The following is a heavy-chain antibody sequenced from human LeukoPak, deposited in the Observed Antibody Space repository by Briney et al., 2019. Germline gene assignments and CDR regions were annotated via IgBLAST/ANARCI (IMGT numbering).Heavy chain of an antibody. Sequence: NPGGSLRLSCAASGFTFSSYSMNWVRQAPGKGLEWVSSISSSSSYIYYADSVKGRFTISRDNAKNSLYLQMNSLRAEDTAVYYCARDWYSSSWYNTHYYYGMDVWGQGTTVTVSS. CDR2: ISSSSSYI. V-gene: IGHV3-21*01. D-gene: IGHD6-13*01. CDR3: ARDWYSSSWYNTHYYYGMDV. J-gene: IGHJ6*02. CDR1: GFTFSSYS.